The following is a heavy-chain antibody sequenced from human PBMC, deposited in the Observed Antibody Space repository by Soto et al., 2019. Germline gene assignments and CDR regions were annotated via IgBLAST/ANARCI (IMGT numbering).Heavy chain of an antibody. CDR3: ARDQGYAHY. D-gene: IGHD2-2*01. CDR1: GFSFRTYE. CDR2: ISSVGDTT. V-gene: IGHV3-48*03. Sequence: GGSLRFSCAASGFSFRTYEMNWVRQAPGKGLEWVSYISSVGDTTYYADAVKGRFTISRDNAMNSLYLQMNSLRAEDSAVYYCARDQGYAHYWGQGTLVTVSS. J-gene: IGHJ4*02.